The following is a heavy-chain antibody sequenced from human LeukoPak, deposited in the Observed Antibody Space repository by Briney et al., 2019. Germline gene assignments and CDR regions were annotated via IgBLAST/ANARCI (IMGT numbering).Heavy chain of an antibody. D-gene: IGHD6-19*01. CDR2: INPNSGGT. CDR3: ASETGIAVAGTDY. J-gene: IGHJ4*02. Sequence: ASVKVSCKSSGYTFTDYYLHWVRQAPGQGLEWMRWINPNSGGTNFAQKFQGRVTMTRDTSISTAYMELSRLRSDDTAVYYCASETGIAVAGTDYWGQGTLVTVSS. CDR1: GYTFTDYY. V-gene: IGHV1-2*02.